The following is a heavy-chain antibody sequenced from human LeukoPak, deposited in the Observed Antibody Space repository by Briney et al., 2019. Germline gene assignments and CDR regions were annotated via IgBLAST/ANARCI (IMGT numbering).Heavy chain of an antibody. CDR2: ISSSSSYI. J-gene: IGHJ4*02. CDR1: GFTFSSYS. V-gene: IGHV3-21*01. Sequence: GGSLRLSCAASGFTFSSYSMNWVRQAPGKGLEWVSSISSSSSYIYYADSVKGRFTISRDNAKNSLYLQMNSLRAEDTAVYYCARDPPSYCSGGSCYTLFDYWGQGTLVTVSS. CDR3: ARDPPSYCSGGSCYTLFDY. D-gene: IGHD2-15*01.